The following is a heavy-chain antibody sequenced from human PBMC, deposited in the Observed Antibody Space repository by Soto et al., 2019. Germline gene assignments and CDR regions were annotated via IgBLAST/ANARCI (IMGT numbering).Heavy chain of an antibody. V-gene: IGHV1-46*01. J-gene: IGHJ4*02. CDR1: GNTFTSYY. D-gene: IGHD6-13*01. Sequence: ASVKVSCKASGNTFTSYYMHWVRQAPGQGLEWLGIINPSGGSTSYAQKFRGRVTMTRDTSTSTVYMELSSLRSEDTAVYYCARDRGHSSSWDFFAYWGLGTLVTVSS. CDR3: ARDRGHSSSWDFFAY. CDR2: INPSGGST.